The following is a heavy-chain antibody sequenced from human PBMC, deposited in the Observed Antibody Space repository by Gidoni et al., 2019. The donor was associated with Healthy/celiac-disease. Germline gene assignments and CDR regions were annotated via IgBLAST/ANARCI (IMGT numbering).Heavy chain of an antibody. J-gene: IGHJ5*02. V-gene: IGHV4-59*11. CDR2: TYSTKNT. Sequence: QVQLQDPGPGLVTPSETLCLTCTVSGGSISRHYWSWIRQSPGKGLEWIGYTYSTKNTKYNPSLKSRVTISVDTSKNQFSLKLSSVTAADTAVYYCARGLYCTNGVCYGANWFDPWGQGTPVTVSS. CDR3: ARGLYCTNGVCYGANWFDP. D-gene: IGHD2-8*01. CDR1: GGSISRHY.